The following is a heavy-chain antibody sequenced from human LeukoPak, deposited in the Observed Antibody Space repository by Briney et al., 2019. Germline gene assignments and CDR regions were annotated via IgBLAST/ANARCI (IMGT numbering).Heavy chain of an antibody. V-gene: IGHV3-48*01. J-gene: IGHJ6*03. Sequence: GGSLRLSCAASGFTFSSYGMHWVRQAPGKGLEWVSYISSSSSTIYYADSVKGRFTISRDNAKNSLYLQMNSLGAEDTAVYYCARDRGGGYNYYYYMDVWGKGPRSPSP. CDR3: ARDRGGGYNYYYYMDV. CDR2: ISSSSSTI. CDR1: GFTFSSYG. D-gene: IGHD3-16*01.